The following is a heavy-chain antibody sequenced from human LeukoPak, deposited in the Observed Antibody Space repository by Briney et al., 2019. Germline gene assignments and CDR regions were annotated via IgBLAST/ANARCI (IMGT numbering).Heavy chain of an antibody. CDR1: GFTFSSYS. Sequence: GGSLRLSCAASGFTFSSYSMNWVRQAPGKGLEWVSSISSSDDYIYYADSVKGRFTISRNNAKNSLYLQMNSLRAEDTAVYYCARDRSGYDQNQYFDYWGQGTLVTVS. CDR2: ISSSDDYI. J-gene: IGHJ4*02. D-gene: IGHD5-12*01. V-gene: IGHV3-21*01. CDR3: ARDRSGYDQNQYFDY.